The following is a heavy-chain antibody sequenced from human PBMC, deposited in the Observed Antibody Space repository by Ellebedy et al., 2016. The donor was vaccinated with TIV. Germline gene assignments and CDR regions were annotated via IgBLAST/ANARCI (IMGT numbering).Heavy chain of an antibody. CDR1: GFTFSSYC. Sequence: GESLKISCAASGFTFSSYCMQWVRPAPAKGLGLVAVIWYDGSNTYYADSVKGRFTISRDNSKNTLYLQMNSLRAEDTAVYYCARDSGVVTATFHCDYWGQGTLVTVSS. J-gene: IGHJ4*02. D-gene: IGHD2-21*02. CDR3: ARDSGVVTATFHCDY. CDR2: IWYDGSNT. V-gene: IGHV3-33*01.